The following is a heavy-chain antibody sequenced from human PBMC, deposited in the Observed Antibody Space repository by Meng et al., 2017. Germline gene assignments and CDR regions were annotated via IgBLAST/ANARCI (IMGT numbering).Heavy chain of an antibody. CDR2: ISYDGSNK. V-gene: IGHV3-30*01. CDR3: ASMGY. D-gene: IGHD3-10*01. CDR1: GFTFSGYA. J-gene: IGHJ4*02. Sequence: VGVGGCGFQPGGSLRLSCAVSGFTFSGYAMHWVRQAPGKGLEWVAVISYDGSNKYYADSVKGRFTISRDNSKNTLYLQMNSLRAEDTAVYYCASMGYWGQGTLVTVSS.